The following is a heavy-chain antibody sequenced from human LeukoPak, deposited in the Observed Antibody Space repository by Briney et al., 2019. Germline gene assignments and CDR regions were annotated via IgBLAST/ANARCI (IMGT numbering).Heavy chain of an antibody. Sequence: PSQTLSLTCTVSGGSISSGGYYWSWIRQHPGKGLEWIGYIYYSGSTYYNPSLKSRVTISVDTSKNQFSLKLSSVTAADTAVYYCARVSVVVVTAILNAFHAFDIWGQGTMATVSS. J-gene: IGHJ3*02. D-gene: IGHD2-21*02. V-gene: IGHV4-31*03. CDR1: GGSISSGGYY. CDR3: ARVSVVVVTAILNAFHAFDI. CDR2: IYYSGST.